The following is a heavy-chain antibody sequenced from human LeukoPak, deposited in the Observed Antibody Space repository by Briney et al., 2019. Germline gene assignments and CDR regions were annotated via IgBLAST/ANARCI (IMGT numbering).Heavy chain of an antibody. Sequence: SQTLTLTCAISGDSVSNNSAAWNWIRQSPSRGLEWLGRTSYRSKWYNDYAVSVKSRITINPDTSKNQFSLQLNSVTPEDTAVYFCARGAKWWFDPWGQGMLVTVSS. CDR2: TSYRSKWYN. D-gene: IGHD1-26*01. CDR1: GDSVSNNSAA. J-gene: IGHJ5*02. V-gene: IGHV6-1*01. CDR3: ARGAKWWFDP.